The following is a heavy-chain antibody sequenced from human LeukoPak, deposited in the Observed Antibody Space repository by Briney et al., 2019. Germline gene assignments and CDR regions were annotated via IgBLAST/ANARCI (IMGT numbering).Heavy chain of an antibody. CDR2: GYNSGST. D-gene: IGHD6-19*01. CDR1: GGSISSGRYY. V-gene: IGHV4-61*02. J-gene: IGHJ4*02. CDR3: ARDLSSKSSGPFGY. Sequence: PSETLSLTCTDSGGSISSGRYYWSWNRQPAGKGLEWIERGYNSGSTNYNPSLKRRVTISLDTTKKQFSLKLSSVAAACTAIYYGARDLSSKSSGPFGYWGQGALVTVSS.